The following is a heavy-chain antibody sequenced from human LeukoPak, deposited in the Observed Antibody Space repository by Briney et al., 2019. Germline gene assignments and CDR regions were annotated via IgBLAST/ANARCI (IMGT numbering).Heavy chain of an antibody. Sequence: SETLSLTCTVSGGSISSYYWSWIRQPPGKGLEWIGYIYHSGSTNYNPSLKSRVTISVDTSKNQFSLKLSSVTAADTAVYYCARHYRAAAGQHYFDYWGQGTLVTVSS. V-gene: IGHV4-59*08. J-gene: IGHJ4*02. CDR1: GGSISSYY. CDR2: IYHSGST. D-gene: IGHD6-13*01. CDR3: ARHYRAAAGQHYFDY.